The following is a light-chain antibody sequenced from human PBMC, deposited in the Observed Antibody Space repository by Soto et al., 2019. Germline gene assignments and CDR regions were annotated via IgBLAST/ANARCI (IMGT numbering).Light chain of an antibody. CDR1: QSVLYRSNGRNY. V-gene: IGKV4-1*01. J-gene: IGKJ2*01. CDR2: WAS. Sequence: DIVITQSPDSLAVSLGERATIHCRSSQSVLYRSNGRNYLAWYQQKPGQPPEVLFYWASTRESGVPDRFSGGGSGTDFTLTISSLQAEDVALYFCQQYLTTPFTFRQGTRLEIK. CDR3: QQYLTTPFT.